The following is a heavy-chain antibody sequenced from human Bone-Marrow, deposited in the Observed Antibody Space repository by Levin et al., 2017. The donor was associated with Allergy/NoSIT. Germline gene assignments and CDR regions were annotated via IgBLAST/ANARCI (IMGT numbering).Heavy chain of an antibody. CDR3: AKDFNWNQVDY. CDR1: GFTFSSSW. V-gene: IGHV3-74*01. D-gene: IGHD1-20*01. Sequence: GGSLRLSCVASGFTFSSSWMHWVRQAPGEGLVWVSRINTDGSTTNYADSVEGRFTISRDNAKNTLFLQMNSLRDEDTAVYYCAKDFNWNQVDYWGQGTLVTVSS. CDR2: INTDGSTT. J-gene: IGHJ4*02.